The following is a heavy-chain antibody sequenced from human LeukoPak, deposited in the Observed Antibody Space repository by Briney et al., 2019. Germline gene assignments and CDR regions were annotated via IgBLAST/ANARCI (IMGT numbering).Heavy chain of an antibody. CDR2: IYYSGST. J-gene: IGHJ5*02. Sequence: SETLSLTCTVSGGSISSYYWSWIRQPPGKGLEWIGYIYYSGSTNYNPSLKSRVTISVDTSKNQFSLKLSSVTAADTAVYYCAGRRQWFDPWGQGTLVTVSS. CDR1: GGSISSYY. V-gene: IGHV4-59*08. CDR3: AGRRQWFDP.